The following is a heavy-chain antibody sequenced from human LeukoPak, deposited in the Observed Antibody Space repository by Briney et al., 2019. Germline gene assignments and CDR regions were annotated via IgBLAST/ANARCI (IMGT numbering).Heavy chain of an antibody. V-gene: IGHV4-59*01. CDR1: GCSISTYY. Sequence: PSETLSLTCTVSGCSISTYYWSWIRQPPGKGLEWIGYVYYSGSANYNPSLNSRVTISVDTSKNQFSLNLTSVTAADTAVYYCARGGWYYFDYCGQGTPVTVSS. J-gene: IGHJ4*02. CDR3: ARGGWYYFDY. D-gene: IGHD6-19*01. CDR2: VYYSGSA.